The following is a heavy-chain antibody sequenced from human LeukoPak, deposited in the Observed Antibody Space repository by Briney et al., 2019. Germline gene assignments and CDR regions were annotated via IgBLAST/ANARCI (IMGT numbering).Heavy chain of an antibody. Sequence: SETLSLTCTVSGDSISDDYWSWIRQPPGKGLEWIGYIYYSGRTTYNPSLKSRVTISIDTSKSQFSLTLTSVTAADTAVYYCARGIGSSSINPRYYYYYYMDVWGKGTTVTVSS. J-gene: IGHJ6*03. D-gene: IGHD6-6*01. V-gene: IGHV4-59*01. CDR1: GDSISDDY. CDR3: ARGIGSSSINPRYYYYYYMDV. CDR2: IYYSGRT.